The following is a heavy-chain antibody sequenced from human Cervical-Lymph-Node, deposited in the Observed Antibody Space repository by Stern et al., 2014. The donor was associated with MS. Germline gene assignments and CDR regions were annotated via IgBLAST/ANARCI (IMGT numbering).Heavy chain of an antibody. CDR2: IDWDDDT. CDR1: GFSLATDLMR. CDR3: ARMGTVPGAHWFGP. J-gene: IGHJ5*02. V-gene: IGHV2-70*04. Sequence: VTLRVSGPALVKPTQTLTLTCTFSGFSLATDLMRVSWIRQPPGKALEWLARIDWDDDTFYSTSLKTRLTVSKDTSKNQVVLTMTNMDPVDTATYYCARMGTVPGAHWFGPWGQGILVTVSS. D-gene: IGHD6-19*01.